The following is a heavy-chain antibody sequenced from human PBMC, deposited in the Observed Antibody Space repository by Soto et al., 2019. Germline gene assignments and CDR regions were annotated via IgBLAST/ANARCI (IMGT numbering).Heavy chain of an antibody. D-gene: IGHD2-15*01. CDR3: ASELSEYCSGGSCNVDY. J-gene: IGHJ4*02. CDR2: MNPNSGNT. CDR1: GYTFTSYD. Sequence: ASAKVSCKASGYTFTSYDINWVRQATGQGLEWMGWMNPNSGNTGYAQKFQGRVTMTRNTSISTAYMELSSLRSEDTAVYYCASELSEYCSGGSCNVDYWGEGTLVTVAS. V-gene: IGHV1-8*01.